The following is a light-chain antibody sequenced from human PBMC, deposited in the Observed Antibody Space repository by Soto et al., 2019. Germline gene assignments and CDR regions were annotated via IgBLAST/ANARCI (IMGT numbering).Light chain of an antibody. CDR3: QQVKSYPRT. Sequence: DIQMTQSPSSVSASVGDRVTITCRASERINTYLAWYQQQPGKAPKLLIYAASSLQSGVPSRFSGSGSGTEFTLTISNLQPEDFATYYCQQVKSYPRTFGGGTKVDIK. V-gene: IGKV1-12*01. J-gene: IGKJ4*01. CDR1: ERINTY. CDR2: AAS.